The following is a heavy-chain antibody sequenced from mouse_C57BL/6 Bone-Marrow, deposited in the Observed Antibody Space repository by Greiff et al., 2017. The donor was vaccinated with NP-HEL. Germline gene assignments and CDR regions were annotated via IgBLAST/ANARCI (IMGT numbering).Heavy chain of an antibody. CDR1: GFTFSDYY. J-gene: IGHJ4*01. D-gene: IGHD1-1*01. CDR2: ISNGGGST. Sequence: EVKLMESGGGLVQPGGSLKLSCAASGFTFSDYYMYWVRQTPEKRLEWVAYISNGGGSTYYPDTVKGRFTISRDNAKNTLYLQMSRLKSEDTAMYYCARQGYGLRYYYGSHYAMDYWGQGTSVTVSS. CDR3: ARQGYGLRYYYGSHYAMDY. V-gene: IGHV5-12*01.